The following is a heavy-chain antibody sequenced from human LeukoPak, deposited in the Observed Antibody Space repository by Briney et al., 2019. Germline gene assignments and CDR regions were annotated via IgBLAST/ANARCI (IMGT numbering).Heavy chain of an antibody. CDR1: GFTVSSNY. CDR3: AKYLTARGPPYALDV. J-gene: IGHJ6*02. CDR2: ITVSGGTT. V-gene: IGHV3-23*01. D-gene: IGHD1-14*01. Sequence: PGGSLRLSCAASGFTVSSNYMSWVRQAPGKGLEWVSGITVSGGTTYYTDSVKGRFTISRDNSKNTLYLQMNSLRAEDTAVYYCAKYLTARGPPYALDVWGQGTTVTVSS.